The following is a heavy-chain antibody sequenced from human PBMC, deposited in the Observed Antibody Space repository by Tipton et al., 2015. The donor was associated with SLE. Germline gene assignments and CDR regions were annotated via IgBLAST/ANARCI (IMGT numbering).Heavy chain of an antibody. CDR1: GGSISTSHYY. V-gene: IGHV4-39*07. CDR3: ARHGSRGFYASGTLPAGSAFDI. J-gene: IGHJ3*02. D-gene: IGHD3-10*01. Sequence: TLSLTCTVSGGSISTSHYYWGWIRQSPGKGLEWVGSVFHIGTTYYNPSLESRLTTSIDTSKNQFSLNLRSLTAADTAVYHCARHGSRGFYASGTLPAGSAFDIWGQGTVVTISS. CDR2: VFHIGTT.